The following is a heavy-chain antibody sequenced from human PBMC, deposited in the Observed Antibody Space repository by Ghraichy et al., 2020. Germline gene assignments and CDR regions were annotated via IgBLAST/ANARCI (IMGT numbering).Heavy chain of an antibody. V-gene: IGHV4-4*09. CDR3: ARRRSTVYYYYGMDV. J-gene: IGHJ6*02. D-gene: IGHD4-17*01. CDR1: GGSISSYY. Sequence: ETLSLTCTVSGGSISSYYWSWIRQPPGKGLEWIGYIYTSGSTNYNPSLKSRVTISVDTSKNQFSLKLSSVTAADTAVYYCARRRSTVYYYYGMDVWGQGTTVTVSS. CDR2: IYTSGST.